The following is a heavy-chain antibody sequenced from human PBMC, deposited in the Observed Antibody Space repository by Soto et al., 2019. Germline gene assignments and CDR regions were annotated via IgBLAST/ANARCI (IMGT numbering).Heavy chain of an antibody. CDR1: GGSFSGYY. CDR2: INHSGST. CDR3: ARANRIAAAEVY. J-gene: IGHJ4*02. Sequence: SETMPLTCAVYGGSFSGYYWSWIRQPPGKGLEWIGEINHSGSTNYNPSLKCRVTISVDTSKHQFSLKLSSVTAADTAFYYCARANRIAAAEVYWGQRTLVTVSS. D-gene: IGHD6-13*01. V-gene: IGHV4-34*01.